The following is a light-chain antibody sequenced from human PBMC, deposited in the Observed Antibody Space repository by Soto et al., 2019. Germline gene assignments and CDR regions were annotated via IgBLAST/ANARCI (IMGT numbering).Light chain of an antibody. CDR3: QQYTNCPPIT. V-gene: IGKV3D-15*01. Sequence: VGLTLSPAALSLYPGERATLSCRASQSVSSYLAWYQQKPGQAPRLLIYDASNRATGIPARFSGSGSVTEFTLTISSLQSEDFAVYYCQQYTNCPPITFGQGTRLEIK. J-gene: IGKJ5*01. CDR1: QSVSSY. CDR2: DAS.